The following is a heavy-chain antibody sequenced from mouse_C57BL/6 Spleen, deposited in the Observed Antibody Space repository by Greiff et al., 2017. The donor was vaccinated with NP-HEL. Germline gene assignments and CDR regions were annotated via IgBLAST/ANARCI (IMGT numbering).Heavy chain of an antibody. CDR2: IYPRSGNT. D-gene: IGHD2-12*01. CDR3: ARAYNYVPLYFDD. V-gene: IGHV1-81*01. CDR1: GYTFTSYG. Sequence: QVHVKQSGAELARPGASVKLSCKASGYTFTSYGISWVKQRTGQGLEWIGEIYPRSGNTYYNEKFKGKATLTADKSSSTAYMELRSLTSEDSAVYFCARAYNYVPLYFDDWGQGTTLTVSS. J-gene: IGHJ2*01.